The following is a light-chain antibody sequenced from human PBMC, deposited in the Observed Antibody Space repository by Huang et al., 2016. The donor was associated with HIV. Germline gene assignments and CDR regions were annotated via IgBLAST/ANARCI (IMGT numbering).Light chain of an antibody. CDR3: QQRSRT. CDR1: QRISNY. Sequence: EIVLTQSPATLSLSPGERATLSCRASQRISNYLAWYQQKPGQAPRLLIYDASHRATGIPARFSGSGSGTDFTLTISSLESEDFAVYYCQQRSRTFGGGTKVEIK. V-gene: IGKV3-11*01. CDR2: DAS. J-gene: IGKJ4*01.